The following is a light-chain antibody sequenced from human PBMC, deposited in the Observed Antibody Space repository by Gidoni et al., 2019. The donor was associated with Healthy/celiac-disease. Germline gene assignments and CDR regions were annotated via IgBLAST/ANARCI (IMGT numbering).Light chain of an antibody. Sequence: DIQMTQSPSSLSASVGDRVTITCRASQSISSYLNWYQQKPGKAPKLLIYAASSLQSGVPSMFSGSASGTDFTLTISSLQPEDFATYYCQQSYSTLFTFGPGTKVDIK. J-gene: IGKJ3*01. V-gene: IGKV1-39*01. CDR1: QSISSY. CDR3: QQSYSTLFT. CDR2: AAS.